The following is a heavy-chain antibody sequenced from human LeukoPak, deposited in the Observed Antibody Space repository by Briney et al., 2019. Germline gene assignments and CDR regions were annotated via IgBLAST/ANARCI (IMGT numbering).Heavy chain of an antibody. D-gene: IGHD3-22*01. Sequence: PGGSLRLSCAASGFIFSDDNMNWGRQAPGKGLEWVSYISSGSSTIYYADSVEGRFTITRDNAKNSLYLQMNSLTDEDTAVYYCAREPPGNYDSSGHYYAYFDCWGQGTLVTVSS. CDR3: AREPPGNYDSSGHYYAYFDC. J-gene: IGHJ4*02. CDR1: GFIFSDDN. CDR2: ISSGSSTI. V-gene: IGHV3-48*02.